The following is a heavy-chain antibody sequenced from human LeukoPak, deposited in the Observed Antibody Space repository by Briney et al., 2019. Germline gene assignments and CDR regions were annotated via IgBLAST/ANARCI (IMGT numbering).Heavy chain of an antibody. Sequence: GGSLRLSCAASGFTFSSYAMSWVRQAPGKGLDWVSAISGSGGNTYYADSVKGRFTISRGNSKNTLYLQMNSLRAEDTAVYYCAKDQYGGNPQYYFDYWGQGTLVTVSS. CDR3: AKDQYGGNPQYYFDY. CDR1: GFTFSSYA. CDR2: ISGSGGNT. D-gene: IGHD4-23*01. J-gene: IGHJ4*02. V-gene: IGHV3-23*01.